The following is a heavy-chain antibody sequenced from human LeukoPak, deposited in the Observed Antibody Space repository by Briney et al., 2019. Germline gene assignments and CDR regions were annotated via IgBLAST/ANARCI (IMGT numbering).Heavy chain of an antibody. V-gene: IGHV3-30*02. CDR3: AGKAAAYYFVY. CDR1: GFSFITYG. CDR2: MQYDGSEE. J-gene: IGHJ4*02. D-gene: IGHD2-2*01. Sequence: GALILSCAASGFSFITYGMHWVRQAPGKGLEWVTFMQYDGSEEYYADSVKGRFTISRDNSKNTLYLQMDSLRGEDTAVYYCAGKAAAYYFVYWGQGTLVTVSS.